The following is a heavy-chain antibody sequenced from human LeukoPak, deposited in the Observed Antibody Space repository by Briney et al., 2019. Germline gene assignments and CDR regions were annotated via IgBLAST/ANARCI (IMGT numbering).Heavy chain of an antibody. J-gene: IGHJ6*02. V-gene: IGHV3-30*02. D-gene: IGHD1-1*01. Sequence: PGGSRRLSWAASGFTFSSYGIHWVRQAPGRGRGWVAFIRYVGSNKYYADSGKGRFTISRDNPKNTLYLQMNSLRAEDTAVYYCAKDGGPGTTRTLPYYYYGMDVWGQGTTVTVSS. CDR2: IRYVGSNK. CDR3: AKDGGPGTTRTLPYYYYGMDV. CDR1: GFTFSSYG.